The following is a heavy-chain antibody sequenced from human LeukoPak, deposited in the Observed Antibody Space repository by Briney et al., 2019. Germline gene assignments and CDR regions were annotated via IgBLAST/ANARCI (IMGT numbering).Heavy chain of an antibody. CDR3: ARESVTWFDS. D-gene: IGHD3-16*01. CDR1: GFTFRSDE. J-gene: IGHJ5*01. Sequence: GGSLRLSCAASGFTFRSDEMNWVRKAPGKGLEWISYISSGGSTIYYADSVKGRFTISRDNAQNSLYLQMNSLGAEDTAVYYCARESVTWFDSWGQGTLVTVSS. V-gene: IGHV3-48*03. CDR2: ISSGGSTI.